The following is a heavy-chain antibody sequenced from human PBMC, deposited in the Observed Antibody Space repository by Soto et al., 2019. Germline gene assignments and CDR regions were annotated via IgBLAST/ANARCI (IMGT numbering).Heavy chain of an antibody. J-gene: IGHJ3*02. V-gene: IGHV4-31*03. Sequence: QVQLQESGPGLVKPSQTLSLTCTVSGGSISTGGYYWSWIRQHPGRGLEWIGYIYHSGMTFSNPSLQSRVAIPIDKSKNTFSLKLSSVTAADTAVYYCATVRWELHNAFDIWGQGTMVSVSS. CDR3: ATVRWELHNAFDI. D-gene: IGHD1-26*01. CDR2: IYHSGMT. CDR1: GGSISTGGYY.